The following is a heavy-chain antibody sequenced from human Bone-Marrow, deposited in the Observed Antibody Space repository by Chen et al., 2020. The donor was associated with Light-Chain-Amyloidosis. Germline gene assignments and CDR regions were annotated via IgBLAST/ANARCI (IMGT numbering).Heavy chain of an antibody. Sequence: QMQLVESGGGVVQPGRSLRLSCTASGFTFTTYGMHWVRQAPGKGLEWVAVMWYDGSKKHYADSLKGRFTISRDDSKNTVYLQMKSLRAEDTAVYYCARDLGYCTGGNCIPDFWGQGTLVSVSS. CDR2: MWYDGSKK. V-gene: IGHV3-33*01. CDR3: ARDLGYCTGGNCIPDF. J-gene: IGHJ4*02. D-gene: IGHD2-15*01. CDR1: GFTFTTYG.